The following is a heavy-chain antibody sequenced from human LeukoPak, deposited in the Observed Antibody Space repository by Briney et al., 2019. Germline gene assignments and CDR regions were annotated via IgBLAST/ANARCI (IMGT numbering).Heavy chain of an antibody. CDR1: GFTFSSYS. V-gene: IGHV3-21*01. CDR3: ARESAYMDV. Sequence: GGSLRLSCAPSGFTFSSYSMNWDRQPQGKWRGWVSSISSRSSYIYYADSVKGRFTISRDNAKNSLYLQMTSLRAEDTAVYYCARESAYMDVWGKGTTVTVSS. CDR2: ISSRSSYI. J-gene: IGHJ6*03.